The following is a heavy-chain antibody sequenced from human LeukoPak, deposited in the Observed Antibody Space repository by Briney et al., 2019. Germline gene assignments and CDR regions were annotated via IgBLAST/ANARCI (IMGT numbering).Heavy chain of an antibody. CDR1: GGTFSSYA. Sequence: PVASVKVSCKASGGTFSSYAISWVRQAPGQGLEWMGGIIPIFGTANYAQKFQGRVTITTDESTNTAYMELSSLRSEDTAVYYCARVGRWIAARPYYYYYMDVWGKGTTVTVSS. D-gene: IGHD6-6*01. CDR2: IIPIFGTA. V-gene: IGHV1-69*05. J-gene: IGHJ6*03. CDR3: ARVGRWIAARPYYYYYMDV.